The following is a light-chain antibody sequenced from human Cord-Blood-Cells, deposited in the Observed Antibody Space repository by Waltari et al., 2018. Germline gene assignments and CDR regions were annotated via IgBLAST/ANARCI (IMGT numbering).Light chain of an antibody. J-gene: IGLJ3*02. CDR1: SSDVGGYNY. Sequence: QSALTQPASVSGSPGQSITISCTGTSSDVGGYNYVSWYQQHPGKAPKLMIYDVSNRPSGASNLFGGANAGTAAPLTICGLGAEDEADYCRSSDTSSGTWVFGGGTKLTVL. CDR2: DVS. CDR3: SSDTSSGTWV. V-gene: IGLV2-14*03.